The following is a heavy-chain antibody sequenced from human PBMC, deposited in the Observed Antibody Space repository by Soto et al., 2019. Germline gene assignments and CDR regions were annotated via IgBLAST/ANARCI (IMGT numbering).Heavy chain of an antibody. Sequence: GGSLRLSCAASGFTFSSYGMHWVRQAPGNGLEWVAVIWYDGSNKYYAGSVKGRFTISRDNSKNTLYLQMNSLRAEDTAVYSCATPGPPGYCSGGSSKKNRIDVYGQGSTVTVSS. V-gene: IGHV3-33*01. CDR3: ATPGPPGYCSGGSSKKNRIDV. CDR1: GFTFSSYG. D-gene: IGHD2-15*01. CDR2: IWYDGSNK. J-gene: IGHJ6*01.